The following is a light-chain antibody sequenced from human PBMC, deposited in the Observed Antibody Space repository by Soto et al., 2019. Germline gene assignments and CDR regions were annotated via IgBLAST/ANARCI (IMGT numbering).Light chain of an antibody. J-gene: IGKJ1*01. CDR3: QQYNNWPRT. Sequence: EIVMTQSPATLSVSPGERATLSCRACQSVSGNLAWYHQKPGQAPRLLIYGASTRATGIPARFSGSGSGTEFTLTISGLQSEDFAVYYCQQYNNWPRTFGQGTKVEIK. V-gene: IGKV3-15*01. CDR1: QSVSGN. CDR2: GAS.